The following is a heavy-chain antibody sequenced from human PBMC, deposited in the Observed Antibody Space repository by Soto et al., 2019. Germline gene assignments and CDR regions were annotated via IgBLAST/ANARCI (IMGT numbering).Heavy chain of an antibody. CDR1: GLTLSTSS. Sequence: GGSLRLSCAAFGLTLSTSSMNWVRQAPGRGLEWISYIRRHTSVTAYADSVKGRFTISRDSAKNSLYLQMDSLRVEDTAVYYCEKVADSGYSRVERGGQGTLATVSS. D-gene: IGHD3-22*01. J-gene: IGHJ4*02. CDR3: EKVADSGYSRVER. V-gene: IGHV3-48*01. CDR2: IRRHTSVT.